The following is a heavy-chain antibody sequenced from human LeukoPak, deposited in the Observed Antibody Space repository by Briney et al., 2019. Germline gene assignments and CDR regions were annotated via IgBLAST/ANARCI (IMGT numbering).Heavy chain of an antibody. V-gene: IGHV3-53*01. CDR1: GFTFSSAW. J-gene: IGHJ4*02. Sequence: GGSLRLSCAASGFTFSSAWMHWVRQAPGKGLEWVSVIYSGGSTYYSDSVKGRFTISRDNSKNTLYLQMNSLSAEDTAVYYCARKESYWGQGTLVTVSS. CDR3: ARKESY. CDR2: IYSGGST.